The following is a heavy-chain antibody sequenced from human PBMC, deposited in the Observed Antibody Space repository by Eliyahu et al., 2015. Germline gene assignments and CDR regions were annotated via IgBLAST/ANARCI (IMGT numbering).Heavy chain of an antibody. CDR3: ARGPAHGSFDY. Sequence: QVQVVQSGAAVREPGAXVRVXCKPSGXSXRDYYIHXFRQAPXQALDWMGWINPENGGTNYAQRSQGRVTMTRDTSISTAYMEVSSLTSDDTAVYYCARGPAHGSFDYWGQGALVTVSS. D-gene: IGHD6-25*01. V-gene: IGHV1-2*02. CDR2: INPENGGT. CDR1: GXSXRDYY. J-gene: IGHJ4*02.